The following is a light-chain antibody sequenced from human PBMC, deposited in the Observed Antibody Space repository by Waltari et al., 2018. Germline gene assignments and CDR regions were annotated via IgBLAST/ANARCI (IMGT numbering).Light chain of an antibody. CDR3: QQYHHWST. CDR2: DAS. J-gene: IGKJ4*01. V-gene: IGKV3-15*01. Sequence: EIVMMQSPATLPVSPGERGTLSCWASQSIMTNVAWYQQKPGQAPRLLIYDASTRATDTPARFSGSGSGTDFTLTISSLQSEDFAVYYCQQYHHWSTFGGGTKVEI. CDR1: QSIMTN.